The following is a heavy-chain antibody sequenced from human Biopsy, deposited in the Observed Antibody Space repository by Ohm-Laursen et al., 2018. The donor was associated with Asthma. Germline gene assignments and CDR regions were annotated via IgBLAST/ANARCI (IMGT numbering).Heavy chain of an antibody. CDR1: GVSIRSYY. D-gene: IGHD3-22*01. CDR3: ARAPIPAYSDSSGFDL. V-gene: IGHV4-59*12. J-gene: IGHJ4*02. Sequence: SETLSLTCTVSGVSIRSYYWTWIRQPPGKGLEWIGNIHYSGSTYSNPSLKSRVTISVDTSKKQFSLKLRSVAAADTAVYFCARAPIPAYSDSSGFDLWGQGTLVTVSS. CDR2: IHYSGST.